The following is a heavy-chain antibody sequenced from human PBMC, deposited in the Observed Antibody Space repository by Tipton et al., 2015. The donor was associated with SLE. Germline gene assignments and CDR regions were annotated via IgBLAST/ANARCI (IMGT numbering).Heavy chain of an antibody. V-gene: IGHV4-59*12. CDR3: ARARRAYGSGGDAFDI. CDR1: GGSISSYY. CDR2: IYYSGST. D-gene: IGHD3-10*01. Sequence: GLVKPSETLSLTCTVSGGSISSYYWGWIRQPPGKGLEWVGYIYYSGSTNFNPSLKSRVTISVDTSKNQFSLKLSSVTAADTAVYYCARARRAYGSGGDAFDIWGQGTMVTVSS. J-gene: IGHJ3*02.